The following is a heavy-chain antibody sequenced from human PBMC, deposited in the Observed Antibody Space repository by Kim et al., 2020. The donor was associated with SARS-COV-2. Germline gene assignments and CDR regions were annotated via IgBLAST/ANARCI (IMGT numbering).Heavy chain of an antibody. J-gene: IGHJ3*02. CDR1: GGSISSYY. V-gene: IGHV4-59*13. CDR2: IYYSGST. Sequence: SETLSLTCTVSGGSISSYYWSWIRQPPGKGLEWIGYIYYSGSTNYNPSLKSRVTISVDTSKHQFSLKLSSVTAADTAVYYCARDGGVAVAGTDDAFDIWGQGTMVTVSS. D-gene: IGHD6-19*01. CDR3: ARDGGVAVAGTDDAFDI.